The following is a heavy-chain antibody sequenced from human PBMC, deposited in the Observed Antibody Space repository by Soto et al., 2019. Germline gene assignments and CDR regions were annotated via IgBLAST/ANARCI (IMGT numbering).Heavy chain of an antibody. CDR3: AKPGFHYYDSSGYLEYFQH. D-gene: IGHD3-22*01. CDR1: GFTFSSYA. V-gene: IGHV3-23*01. J-gene: IGHJ1*01. Sequence: GGSLRLSCAASGFTFSSYAMSWVRQAPGKGLEWVSSISGSGDSTYYADSVKGRFTISRDNSKNTLYLQMNSLRAEDTAVYYCAKPGFHYYDSSGYLEYFQHWGQGTLVTVSS. CDR2: ISGSGDST.